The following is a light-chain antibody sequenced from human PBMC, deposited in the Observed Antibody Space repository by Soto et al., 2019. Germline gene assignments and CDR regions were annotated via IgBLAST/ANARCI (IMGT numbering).Light chain of an antibody. V-gene: IGKV3-20*01. J-gene: IGKJ2*01. CDR2: GSS. CDR3: QQFGSSPSYP. CDR1: QSVSSSY. Sequence: EIVLTQSPGTLSLSPGKRATLSCRASQSVSSSYLAWYQQKPGQTPRLLIYGSSSRATGIPARFSGSGSGADFTLTISRLEPEDFAVYYCQQFGSSPSYPCGQGTKLEIK.